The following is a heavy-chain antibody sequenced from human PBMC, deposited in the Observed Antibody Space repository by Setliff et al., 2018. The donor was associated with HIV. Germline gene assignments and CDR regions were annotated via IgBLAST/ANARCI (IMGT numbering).Heavy chain of an antibody. CDR3: ARGDGYRANDAFYDTGMDV. Sequence: SETLSLTCAVSGGSISSSNWWSWVRQPPGKGLEWIGEIYHNGYSNSKPSLESRVTISLDTSKNQFSLRLNSVTAADTAVYYCARGDGYRANDAFYDTGMDVWGQGITVTVSS. V-gene: IGHV4-4*02. J-gene: IGHJ6*02. CDR2: IYHNGYS. CDR1: GGSISSSNW. D-gene: IGHD5-12*01.